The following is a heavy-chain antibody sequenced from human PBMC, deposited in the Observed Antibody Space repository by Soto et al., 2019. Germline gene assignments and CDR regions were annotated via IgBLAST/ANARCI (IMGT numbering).Heavy chain of an antibody. Sequence: PGVSLRISCKGSGYSFTSYWIGWVRQMPGKGLEWMGIIYPGDSDTRYSPSFQGQVTISADKSISTAYLQWSSLKASDTAMYYCARWGGIERYDFWSGYYGWFDPWGQGTLVTVSS. V-gene: IGHV5-51*01. CDR3: ARWGGIERYDFWSGYYGWFDP. J-gene: IGHJ5*02. CDR1: GYSFTSYW. CDR2: IYPGDSDT. D-gene: IGHD3-3*01.